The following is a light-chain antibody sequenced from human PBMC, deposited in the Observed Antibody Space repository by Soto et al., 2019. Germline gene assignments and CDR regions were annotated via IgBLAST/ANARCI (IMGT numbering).Light chain of an antibody. J-gene: IGLJ1*01. CDR2: DVI. Sequence: QSVLTQPRSVSGSPGQSVSISCTGARSDVGGYDYVSWYQQHPDKAPKVIIYDVIKRPSGVPDRFSGSKSGNTASLTISGLQSDDEADYDCCSYAGSYSYVFGPGTKLTVL. CDR1: RSDVGGYDY. V-gene: IGLV2-11*01. CDR3: CSYAGSYSYV.